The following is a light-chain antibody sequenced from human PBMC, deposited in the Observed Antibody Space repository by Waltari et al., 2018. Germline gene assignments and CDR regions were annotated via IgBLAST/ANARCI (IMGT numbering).Light chain of an antibody. CDR2: KVS. Sequence: VVLTQSPLFLPVTLGQPASISCRAPESLVHNDGYIYLSWFHQRPGQSPRRLFYKVSNRDFGVPDSFRASGSATDFTLNISRVEADDVGVYFCMQPVRWPPGFGPGTRVDIK. CDR1: ESLVHNDGYIY. J-gene: IGKJ3*01. CDR3: MQPVRWPPG. V-gene: IGKV2-30*02.